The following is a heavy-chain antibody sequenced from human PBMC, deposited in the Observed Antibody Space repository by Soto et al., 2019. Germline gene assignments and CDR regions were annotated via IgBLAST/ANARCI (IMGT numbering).Heavy chain of an antibody. J-gene: IGHJ4*02. Sequence: EVQLVESGGGLVQPGGSLRLSCVASGFTFGSYSMVWVRQAPGKGLEWVSYIFASSTTIYYADSVKGRFTVSRDNAQHSLSLLMNSLRVEDTAVYYCASDRDWAFDYWGQGTLVTVSS. CDR2: IFASSTTI. CDR3: ASDRDWAFDY. V-gene: IGHV3-48*04. CDR1: GFTFGSYS. D-gene: IGHD3-9*01.